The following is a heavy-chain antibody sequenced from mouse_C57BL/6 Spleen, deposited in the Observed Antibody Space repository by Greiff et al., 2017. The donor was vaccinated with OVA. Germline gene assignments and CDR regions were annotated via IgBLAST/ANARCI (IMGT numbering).Heavy chain of an antibody. CDR2: IDPSDSYT. CDR3: ARKVYFIGYYAMDY. D-gene: IGHD2-1*01. V-gene: IGHV1-69*01. Sequence: QVQLQQPGAELVMPGASVKLSCKASGYTFTSYWMHWVKQRPGQGLEWIGEIDPSDSYTNYNQKFKGKSTLTVDKSSSTAYMQLSSLTSEDSAVYYCARKVYFIGYYAMDYWGQGTSVTVSS. CDR1: GYTFTSYW. J-gene: IGHJ4*01.